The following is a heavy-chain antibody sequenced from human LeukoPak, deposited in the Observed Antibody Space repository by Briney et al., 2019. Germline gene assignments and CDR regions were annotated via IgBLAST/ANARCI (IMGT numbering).Heavy chain of an antibody. CDR1: GGSFSGYY. CDR3: ARGNRGTGWWPLDY. D-gene: IGHD6-19*01. Sequence: SETLSLTCAVYGGSFSGYYWSWIRQPPRKGLEWIGEINHSGRTTYNPSLKSRVTISIDTSNNHFSLELNSVTAADTAVYYCARGNRGTGWWPLDYWGQGTLVTVSS. CDR2: INHSGRT. V-gene: IGHV4-34*01. J-gene: IGHJ4*02.